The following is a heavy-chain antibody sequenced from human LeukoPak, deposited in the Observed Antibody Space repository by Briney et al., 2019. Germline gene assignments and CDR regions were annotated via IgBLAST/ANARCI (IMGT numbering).Heavy chain of an antibody. CDR3: AGYYSSIYGMDV. Sequence: SETLSLTCAVNGGSFSGYFWSWIRQPPGKGLEWIGEINHSGSTYYNASLKSRITISVDTSKRQFSLRMNSMTAADTAVYFCAGYYSSIYGMDVWGQGTSVTVSS. CDR2: INHSGST. CDR1: GGSFSGYF. D-gene: IGHD3-3*01. J-gene: IGHJ6*02. V-gene: IGHV4-34*01.